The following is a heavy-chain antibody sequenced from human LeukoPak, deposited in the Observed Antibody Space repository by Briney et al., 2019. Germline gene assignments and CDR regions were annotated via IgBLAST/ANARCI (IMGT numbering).Heavy chain of an antibody. J-gene: IGHJ4*02. V-gene: IGHV4-34*01. Sequence: SETLSLTCAVYGGSFSGYYWSWIRQPPGKGLEWIGEINHSGSTNYNPSLKSRVTISVDTSKNQFSLKLSSVTAADTAVYYRARVPDYWGQGTLVTVSS. CDR3: ARVPDY. CDR1: GGSFSGYY. CDR2: INHSGST.